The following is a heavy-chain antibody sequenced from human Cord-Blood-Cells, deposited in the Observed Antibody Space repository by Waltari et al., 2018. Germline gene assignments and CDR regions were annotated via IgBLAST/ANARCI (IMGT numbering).Heavy chain of an antibody. Sequence: EVQLVQSGAEVKKPGESLKISCTGSGYSFTSYWIGWVRQMRGKGLEWMGIIYPGDSDTRYSPSFQGQVTISADKSISTAYLQWSSLKASDTAMYYCARPNWNDYYYYGMDVWGQGTTVTVSS. V-gene: IGHV5-51*01. J-gene: IGHJ6*02. D-gene: IGHD1-20*01. CDR2: IYPGDSDT. CDR3: ARPNWNDYYYYGMDV. CDR1: GYSFTSYW.